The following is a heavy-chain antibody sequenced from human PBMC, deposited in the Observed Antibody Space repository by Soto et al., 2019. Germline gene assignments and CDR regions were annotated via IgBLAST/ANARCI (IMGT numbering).Heavy chain of an antibody. V-gene: IGHV4-59*01. J-gene: IGHJ4*02. Sequence: PSETLSLTCTVSGGSISSYYWSWIRQPPGKGLEWIGYIYYSGSTNYNPSLKSRVTISVDTSKNQFSLTLSSVTAADTAVYYCARGYCSGGSCQRVFDYWGQGTLVTVSS. CDR2: IYYSGST. D-gene: IGHD2-15*01. CDR3: ARGYCSGGSCQRVFDY. CDR1: GGSISSYY.